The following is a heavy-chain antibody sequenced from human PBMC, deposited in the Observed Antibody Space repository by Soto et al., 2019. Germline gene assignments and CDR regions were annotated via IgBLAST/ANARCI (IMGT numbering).Heavy chain of an antibody. CDR2: ISANSGNT. CDR3: ARRPPFSYGDYVTYYFAD. Sequence: QVQLVQSGAEVKKPGASVKVSCKASGYTFINYGVTWVRQAPGQGLEWMGWISANSGNTNYALKLQGRVTMTTDTSTSTAYMELTSLRSDDTAVYYCARRPPFSYGDYVTYYFADWGQGTLVTVSS. CDR1: GYTFINYG. J-gene: IGHJ4*02. D-gene: IGHD4-17*01. V-gene: IGHV1-18*01.